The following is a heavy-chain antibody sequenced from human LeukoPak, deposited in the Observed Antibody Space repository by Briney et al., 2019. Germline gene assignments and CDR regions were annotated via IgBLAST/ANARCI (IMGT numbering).Heavy chain of an antibody. Sequence: PSETLSLTCTVSGGSISSYYWSWIRQPPGKGLEWIGEINHSGSTNYNPSLKSRVTISVDTSKNQFSLKLSSVTAADTAVYYCAKGRTSGGYSSSWYLTYNWFDPWGQGTLVTVSS. V-gene: IGHV4-34*01. CDR3: AKGRTSGGYSSSWYLTYNWFDP. D-gene: IGHD6-13*01. CDR1: GGSISSYY. J-gene: IGHJ5*02. CDR2: INHSGST.